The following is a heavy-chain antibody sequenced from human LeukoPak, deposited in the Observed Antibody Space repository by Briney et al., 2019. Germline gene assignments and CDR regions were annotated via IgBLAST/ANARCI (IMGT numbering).Heavy chain of an antibody. CDR2: IPYDGSNK. D-gene: IGHD1-26*01. Sequence: GRSLRLSCAASGFTFSSYGFHWVRQAPGKGLEWVAVIPYDGSNKYYADSVKGRFTISRDNSKNTLYLQMNTLRAEDTAVYYCAKEVGHGMDVWGQGTTVTVSS. CDR3: AKEVGHGMDV. V-gene: IGHV3-30*18. CDR1: GFTFSSYG. J-gene: IGHJ6*02.